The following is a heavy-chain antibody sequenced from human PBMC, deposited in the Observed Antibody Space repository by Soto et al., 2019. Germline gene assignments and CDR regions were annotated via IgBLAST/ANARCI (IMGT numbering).Heavy chain of an antibody. J-gene: IGHJ6*04. Sequence: SETLSLTCSFCVYSIISIHCCTCVRHPPEKGLEWIGEIHHSGHTNYNPSLKGRVAISVDKSKSQFYMRVSSVTAADTAVYYCAKDTLVEADRRGLVVWGKGNTVNVSS. CDR1: VYSIISIHC. D-gene: IGHD2-15*01. CDR2: IHHSGHT. CDR3: AKDTLVEADRRGLVV. V-gene: IGHV4-4*02.